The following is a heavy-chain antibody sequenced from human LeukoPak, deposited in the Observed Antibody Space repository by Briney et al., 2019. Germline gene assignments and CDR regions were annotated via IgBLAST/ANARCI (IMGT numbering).Heavy chain of an antibody. D-gene: IGHD3-22*01. CDR1: GFTFSSYA. CDR2: ISYDGSNK. V-gene: IGHV3-30-3*01. J-gene: IGHJ3*02. CDR3: AREFPLNYYDSGALGAFDI. Sequence: GGSLRLSCAASGFTFSSYAMHWVRQAPGKGLERVALISYDGSNKYYADSVKGRFTISRDNSKNTLYLQMNSLRAEDTAVYYCAREFPLNYYDSGALGAFDIWGQGTMVTVSS.